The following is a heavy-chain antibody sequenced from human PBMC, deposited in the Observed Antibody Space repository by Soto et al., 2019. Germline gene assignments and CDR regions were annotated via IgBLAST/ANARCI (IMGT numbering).Heavy chain of an antibody. CDR1: GFTFSDCA. V-gene: IGHV3-23*01. J-gene: IGHJ4*02. CDR3: AKGNTSGWYFFDY. D-gene: IGHD6-19*01. Sequence: GGSLRLSCEASGFTFSDCAMSWVRQAPGKGLERVSGISGTGRSTFYADSVKDRFTISRDNSKNTVYLQMTSLRAEDTAVYYCAKGNTSGWYFFDYWGQGTLVTVSS. CDR2: ISGTGRST.